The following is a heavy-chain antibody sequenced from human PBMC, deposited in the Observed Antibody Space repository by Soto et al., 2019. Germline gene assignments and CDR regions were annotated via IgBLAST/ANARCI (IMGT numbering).Heavy chain of an antibody. D-gene: IGHD3-9*01. V-gene: IGHV4-59*02. CDR3: ARDFERSAIGP. CDR2: IAYSGDT. CDR1: GGSVNSYY. J-gene: IGHJ5*02. Sequence: SETLSLTCTVSGGSVNSYYWFWIRKHPGKGLEWIGYIAYSGDTYYNPSLRSRVTISADTSENKFSLTLKPVTAADTAVYFCARDFERSAIGPWGQGTSVTVSS.